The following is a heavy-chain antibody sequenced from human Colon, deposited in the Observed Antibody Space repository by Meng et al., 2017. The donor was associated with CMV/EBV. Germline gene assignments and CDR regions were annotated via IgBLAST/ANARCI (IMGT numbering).Heavy chain of an antibody. D-gene: IGHD6-6*01. Sequence: GESLKISCKVSGYPFTNYWIAWVRQMPGKGLEYIGIINPGDSDTRYSPSFQGHVTISVDKSIDTAYLEWSSLKASDTAMYYCATSLLVLPASVRPNHFDSWGQGTLVTVSS. CDR1: GYPFTNYW. V-gene: IGHV5-51*01. CDR2: INPGDSDT. CDR3: ATSLLVLPASVRPNHFDS. J-gene: IGHJ4*02.